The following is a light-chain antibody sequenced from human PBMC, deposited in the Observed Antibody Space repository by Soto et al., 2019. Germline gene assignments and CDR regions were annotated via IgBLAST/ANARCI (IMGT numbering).Light chain of an antibody. J-gene: IGKJ1*01. V-gene: IGKV1-17*01. CDR1: QGIRND. Sequence: IQVTRAPSSLSASVRERVTVTFRASQGIRNDLAGYQQKPGKAPKRLIYATSNLQSGVPSRFSGSGSGTDFTLTISRLEPEDFAVYYCQQYGSSPWTFGQGTKV. CDR3: QQYGSSPWT. CDR2: ATS.